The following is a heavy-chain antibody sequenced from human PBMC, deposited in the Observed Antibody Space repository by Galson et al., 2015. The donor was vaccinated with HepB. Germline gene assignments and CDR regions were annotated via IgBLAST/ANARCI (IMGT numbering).Heavy chain of an antibody. V-gene: IGHV1-2*02. J-gene: IGHJ4*02. Sequence: SVKVSCKASGYTFSAYNIHWVRQAPGQGLEWMGWINPDTGDTNYAQKFQGRVTVTRDTSISTAYMELSGLTFDDSALYYCARGDSGTYCHLYWGQGTLVTVSS. CDR2: INPDTGDT. D-gene: IGHD1-26*01. CDR1: GYTFSAYN. CDR3: ARGDSGTYCHLY.